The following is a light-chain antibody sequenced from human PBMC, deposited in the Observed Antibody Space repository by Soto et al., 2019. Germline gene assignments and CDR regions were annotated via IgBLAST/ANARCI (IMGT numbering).Light chain of an antibody. V-gene: IGLV2-14*01. CDR3: RPPTTRRIPHV. CDR1: SSDVGGYNY. Sequence: QSALTQPASVSGSPGQSITISCTGTSSDVGGYNYVSWYQQHPGKAPKLMIYDVSNRPSGVSNRFSGSKSGNTASLTISGLQAEDEAFYNRRPPTTRRIPHVSRPGTKLTV. CDR2: DVS. J-gene: IGLJ1*01.